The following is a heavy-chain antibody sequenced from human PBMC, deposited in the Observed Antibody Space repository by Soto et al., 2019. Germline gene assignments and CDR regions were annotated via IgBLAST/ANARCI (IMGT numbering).Heavy chain of an antibody. Sequence: PGGSLRLSCAASGFTFSTYWMHWVRQAPGKGLVWVSRINRDGSYTSYADSVKGRFTISRDNAKNILYLQMNSLRAEDTAVYYCVRDERRLHHMADHWGQGTLVTVSS. CDR3: VRDERRLHHMADH. CDR2: INRDGSYT. J-gene: IGHJ4*02. CDR1: GFTFSTYW. V-gene: IGHV3-74*01. D-gene: IGHD6-25*01.